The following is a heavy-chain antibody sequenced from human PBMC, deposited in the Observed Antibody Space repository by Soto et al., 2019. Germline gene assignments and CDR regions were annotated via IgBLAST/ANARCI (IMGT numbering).Heavy chain of an antibody. V-gene: IGHV3-30*03. Sequence: PGGSLRLSCAASGLTFSNYGMHWVRQAPGKGLEWVATILYGGTNDYYPDSVRGRFTISRDNSKDTLCLQMSSLRREDTAVYFCARGGTYGMDVWGQGTTVTVSS. D-gene: IGHD6-25*01. J-gene: IGHJ6*02. CDR2: ILYGGTND. CDR1: GLTFSNYG. CDR3: ARGGTYGMDV.